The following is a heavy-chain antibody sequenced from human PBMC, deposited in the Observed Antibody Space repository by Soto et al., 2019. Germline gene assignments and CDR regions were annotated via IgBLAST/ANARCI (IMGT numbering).Heavy chain of an antibody. V-gene: IGHV4-4*02. CDR1: GVSINSANW. Sequence: QMQLQESGPGLVKPSGTLSLTCTVSGVSINSANWWTWVRQSPGKGLEWIGEIYHSGSTNFNPSLTSRVTISVDNSNNLFYMELTSVPAADTAVYYCARYCVGGSRYLGAFDIWGQGTMVTVSS. D-gene: IGHD2-15*01. CDR3: ARYCVGGSRYLGAFDI. J-gene: IGHJ3*02. CDR2: IYHSGST.